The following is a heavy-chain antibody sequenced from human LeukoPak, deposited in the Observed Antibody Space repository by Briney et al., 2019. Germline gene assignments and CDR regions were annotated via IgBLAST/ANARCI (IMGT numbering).Heavy chain of an antibody. CDR1: GYTFTGYY. D-gene: IGHD3-9*01. V-gene: IGHV1-2*04. CDR2: INPNSGGT. Sequence: ASVKVSCKASGYTFTGYYMHWVRQAPGQGLEWMGWINPNSGGTNYAQKFQGWVTMTRDTSISTAYMELSRLRSDDTAVYYCARADSDYDILTSYAFDIWGQGTMVTVSS. CDR3: ARADSDYDILTSYAFDI. J-gene: IGHJ3*02.